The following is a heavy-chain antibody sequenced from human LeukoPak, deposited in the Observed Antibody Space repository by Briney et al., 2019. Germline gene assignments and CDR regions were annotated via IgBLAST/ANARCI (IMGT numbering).Heavy chain of an antibody. J-gene: IGHJ4*02. V-gene: IGHV3-23*01. D-gene: IGHD5-18*01. CDR3: ARETISLGGYSYGYDY. CDR1: GFTFSSYA. CDR2: ITGSGAGT. Sequence: GGSLRLSCAASGFTFSSYAMTWVRQAPGKGLEWVSTITGSGAGTYYADSVKGRFTISRDNSRNTLYLQMNSLRAEDTAVYYCARETISLGGYSYGYDYWGQGTLVTVSS.